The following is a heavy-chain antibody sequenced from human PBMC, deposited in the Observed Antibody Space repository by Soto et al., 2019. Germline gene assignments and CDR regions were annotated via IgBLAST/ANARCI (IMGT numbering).Heavy chain of an antibody. CDR2: IWYDGSNK. V-gene: IGHV3-33*01. D-gene: IGHD5-12*01. J-gene: IGHJ4*02. Sequence: GGSLRLSCAASGFTFSSYGMHWVRQAPGKGLEWVAVIWYDGSNKYYADSVKGRFTISRDNSKNTLYLQMNSLRAEDTAVYYCGRGGGNSGYDYDYWGQGTLVTVSS. CDR3: GRGGGNSGYDYDY. CDR1: GFTFSSYG.